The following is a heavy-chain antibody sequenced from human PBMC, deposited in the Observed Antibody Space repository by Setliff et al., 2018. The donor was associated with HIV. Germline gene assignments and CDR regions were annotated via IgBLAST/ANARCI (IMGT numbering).Heavy chain of an antibody. J-gene: IGHJ4*02. CDR2: IDPLDSET. Sequence: PGESLKISCKGSRYSFTNYWIAWVRQMPGKGLEWMGIIDPLDSETKYSQSFQGQVTISVDRSSRTAYLQWGTLQAPDSAMYYCARHRLSRNGYGIPILDYWGPGTLVTVSS. CDR1: RYSFTNYW. CDR3: ARHRLSRNGYGIPILDY. V-gene: IGHV5-51*01. D-gene: IGHD5-12*01.